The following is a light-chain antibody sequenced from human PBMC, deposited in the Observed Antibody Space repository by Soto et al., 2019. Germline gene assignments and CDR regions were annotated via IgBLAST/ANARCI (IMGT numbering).Light chain of an antibody. CDR1: QSVSSSY. Sequence: EIVLTQSPGTLSLSPGERATLPCRASQSVSSSYLAWYQQKPGQAPRLLIYGASSRATGIPDRFSGSGSGTEFTLTISSLQSEDFAVYYCQQYNNWWTFGQGTKVDIK. J-gene: IGKJ1*01. CDR3: QQYNNWWT. CDR2: GAS. V-gene: IGKV3-20*01.